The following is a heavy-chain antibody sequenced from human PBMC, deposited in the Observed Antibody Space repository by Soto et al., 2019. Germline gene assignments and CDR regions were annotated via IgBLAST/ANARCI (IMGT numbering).Heavy chain of an antibody. Sequence: PGGSLRLSCAASGFTVSSNYMSWVRQAPGKGLEWVSVIYSGGSTYYADSVKGRFTISRDNSKNTLYLQMNSLRAEDTAVYYCGRDGSWWGYYYYGMGVWGQGTTVTVSS. CDR1: GFTVSSNY. J-gene: IGHJ6*02. V-gene: IGHV3-66*01. CDR2: IYSGGST. CDR3: GRDGSWWGYYYYGMGV. D-gene: IGHD2-15*01.